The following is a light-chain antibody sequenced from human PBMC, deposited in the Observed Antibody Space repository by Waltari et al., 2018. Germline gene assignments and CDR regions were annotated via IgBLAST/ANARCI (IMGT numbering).Light chain of an antibody. CDR3: QQLNSYPIT. CDR2: AAS. CDR1: QGISSN. Sequence: IQLTQYPSSLSASVGDRVTITCRASQGISSNFAWYQQKPGKAPKLLISAASTLQSGVPLRFSGSGSGTDFTLTISSLQPEDFATYYCQQLNSYPITFGQGTRLEIK. V-gene: IGKV1-9*01. J-gene: IGKJ5*01.